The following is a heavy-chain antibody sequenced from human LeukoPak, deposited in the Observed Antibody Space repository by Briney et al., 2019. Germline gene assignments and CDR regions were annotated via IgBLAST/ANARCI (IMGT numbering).Heavy chain of an antibody. J-gene: IGHJ4*02. CDR3: AKATYSDILTGYYQFDY. V-gene: IGHV3-9*01. D-gene: IGHD3-9*01. CDR1: GFTFDDYA. CDR2: ISWNSGSI. Sequence: GRSLRLSCAASGFTFDDYAMHWVRHAPGKGLEWVSGISWNSGSIVYADSVKGRFTISRDNAKNSLYLQMNSLRLEDTALYYCAKATYSDILTGYYQFDYWGQGTLVTVSS.